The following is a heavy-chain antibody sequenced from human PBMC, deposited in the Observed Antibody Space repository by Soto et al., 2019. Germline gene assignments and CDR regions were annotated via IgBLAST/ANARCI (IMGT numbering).Heavy chain of an antibody. V-gene: IGHV3-23*01. J-gene: IGHJ4*02. CDR1: GFTFSSYA. CDR3: AKVRGAGTGRGVYDY. CDR2: ISGSGGST. Sequence: EVQLLESGGGLVQPGGSLRLSCAASGFTFSSYAMSWVRQAPGKGLEWVSAISGSGGSTYYADSVKGRFTISRDNSKNPLYRQRNSLRAEDTAVYYCAKVRGAGTGRGVYDYWGQGTLVTVSS. D-gene: IGHD1-1*01.